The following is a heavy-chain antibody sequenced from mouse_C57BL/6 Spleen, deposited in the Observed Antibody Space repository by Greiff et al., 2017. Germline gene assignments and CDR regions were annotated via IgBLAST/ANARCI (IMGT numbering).Heavy chain of an antibody. Sequence: VQLQQSGPGLVKPSQSLSLTCSVTGYSITSGYYWNWIRQFPGNKLEWMGYISYDGSNNYNPSLKNRISITRDTSKNQFFLKLNSVTTEDTTTYYCARRTGYYDAMDYWGQGTSGTVSS. CDR2: ISYDGSN. V-gene: IGHV3-6*01. CDR3: ARRTGYYDAMDY. CDR1: GYSITSGYY. D-gene: IGHD4-1*01. J-gene: IGHJ4*01.